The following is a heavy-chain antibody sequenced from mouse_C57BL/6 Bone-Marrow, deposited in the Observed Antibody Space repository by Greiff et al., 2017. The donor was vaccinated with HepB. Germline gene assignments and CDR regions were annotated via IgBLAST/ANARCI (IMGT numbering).Heavy chain of an antibody. CDR1: GYTFTSYW. J-gene: IGHJ3*01. CDR2: INPSSGYT. V-gene: IGHV1-7*01. D-gene: IGHD1-1*01. CDR3: ARLSSRGLDWFAY. Sequence: QVHVKQSGAELAKPGASVKLSCKASGYTFTSYWMHWVKQRPGQGLEWIGYINPSSGYTKYNQKFKDKATLTADKSSSTAYMQLSSLTYEDSAVYYCARLSSRGLDWFAYWGQGTLVTVSA.